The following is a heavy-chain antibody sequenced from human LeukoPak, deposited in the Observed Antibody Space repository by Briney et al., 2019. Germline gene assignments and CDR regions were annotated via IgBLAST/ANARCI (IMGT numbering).Heavy chain of an antibody. Sequence: SETLSLTCTVSGGPISSYYWSWIRQPPGKGLEWIGYIYYSGSTNYNPSLKSRVTISVDTSKNQFSLKLSSVIAADTAVYYCARGPNLTIDDYWGQGTLVTVSS. CDR3: ARGPNLTIDDY. CDR2: IYYSGST. CDR1: GGPISSYY. V-gene: IGHV4-59*01. D-gene: IGHD3-10*01. J-gene: IGHJ4*02.